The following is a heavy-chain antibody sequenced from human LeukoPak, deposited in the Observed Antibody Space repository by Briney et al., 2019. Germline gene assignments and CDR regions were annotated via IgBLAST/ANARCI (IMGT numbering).Heavy chain of an antibody. J-gene: IGHJ4*02. Sequence: PGCSLRIAFAASGFTFSSHGMHRIRQVPGKCLDLVAVIWYDGSNKYYADSVKGRFTISRDNSKNTLYLQMNSLRAEDTAVYYCARDGTGSNSGWYIHWGQGALVTVSS. CDR3: ARDGTGSNSGWYIH. CDR1: GFTFSSHG. D-gene: IGHD6-19*01. V-gene: IGHV3-33*01. CDR2: IWYDGSNK.